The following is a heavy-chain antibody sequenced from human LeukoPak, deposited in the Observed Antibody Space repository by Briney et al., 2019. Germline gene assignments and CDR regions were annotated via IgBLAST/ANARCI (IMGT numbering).Heavy chain of an antibody. CDR1: GYTFTSYG. J-gene: IGHJ5*02. CDR3: ARGRDSSGWYPGWFDP. V-gene: IGHV1-18*01. D-gene: IGHD6-19*01. Sequence: ASVKVSCKASGYTFTSYGISWVRQAPGQGLEWMGWNSAYNGNTNYAQKLQGRVTMTTDTSTSTAYMELRSLRSDDTAVYYCARGRDSSGWYPGWFDPWGQGTLVTVSS. CDR2: NSAYNGNT.